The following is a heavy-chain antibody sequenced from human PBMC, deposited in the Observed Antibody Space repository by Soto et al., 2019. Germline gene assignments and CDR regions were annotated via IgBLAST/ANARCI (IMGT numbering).Heavy chain of an antibody. V-gene: IGHV3-33*01. CDR1: GFTFSSYG. J-gene: IGHJ4*02. CDR2: IWYDGSNK. D-gene: IGHD5-18*01. Sequence: QVQLVESGGGVVQPGRSLRLSCAASGFTFSSYGMHWVRQALGKGLEWVAVIWYDGSNKYYADSVKGRFTISRDNSKNTLYLQMNSLRAEDTAVYYCARARGGGYSDYWGQGTLVTVSS. CDR3: ARARGGGYSDY.